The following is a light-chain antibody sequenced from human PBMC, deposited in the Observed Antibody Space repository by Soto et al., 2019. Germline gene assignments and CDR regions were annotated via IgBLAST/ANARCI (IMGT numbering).Light chain of an antibody. V-gene: IGLV2-14*03. CDR1: RSDVGGYNY. CDR3: SSYTSSSTVI. CDR2: DVS. Sequence: QSVLTQPASVSGSPGQSITISCTGTRSDVGGYNYVSWYQQHPGKAPKLMIYDVSNRPSGISNHFSGSKSGNTASLTISGLQAEDEADYYCSSYTSSSTVIFGGGTKLTVL. J-gene: IGLJ2*01.